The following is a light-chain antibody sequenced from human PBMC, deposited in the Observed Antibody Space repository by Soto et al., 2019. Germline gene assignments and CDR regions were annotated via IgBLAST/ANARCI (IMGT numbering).Light chain of an antibody. CDR3: SSYAGSTVV. V-gene: IGLV2-8*01. CDR2: EVS. Sequence: QSALTQPPFASGSPGQSVTISCTGTSSDVGGYNYVSWYQQHPGKAPKLMIHEVSKRPSGVPDRFSGSKSGNTASLTVSGLQAEDEADYYCSSYAGSTVVFGGGTQLTVL. CDR1: SSDVGGYNY. J-gene: IGLJ2*01.